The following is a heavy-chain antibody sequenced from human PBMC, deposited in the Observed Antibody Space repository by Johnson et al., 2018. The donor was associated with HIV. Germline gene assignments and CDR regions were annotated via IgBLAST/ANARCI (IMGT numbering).Heavy chain of an antibody. CDR2: IYSGGST. J-gene: IGHJ3*02. CDR3: ASDWGSRHAFDI. D-gene: IGHD7-27*01. Sequence: QVQLVESGGGVVQPGGSLRLSCAASGFNFNTCGMHWVRQAPGKGLEWVAVIYSGGSTYYADSVKGRFTISRDNSKNTLYLQMNSLRAEDTAVYYCASDWGSRHAFDIWGQGTMVTVSS. V-gene: IGHV3-NL1*01. CDR1: GFNFNTCG.